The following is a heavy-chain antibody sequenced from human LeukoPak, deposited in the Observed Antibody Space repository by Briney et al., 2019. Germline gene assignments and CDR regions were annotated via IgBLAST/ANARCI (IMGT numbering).Heavy chain of an antibody. Sequence: PGGSLRLSCAASGFTVSSNYMSRVRQAPGKGLEWVSVIYSGGSTYYADSVKGRFTISRDNSKNTLYLQMNSLRAEDTAVYYCARDHHDILTGWYWFDPWGQGTLVTVSS. CDR1: GFTVSSNY. V-gene: IGHV3-53*01. J-gene: IGHJ5*02. D-gene: IGHD3-9*01. CDR3: ARDHHDILTGWYWFDP. CDR2: IYSGGST.